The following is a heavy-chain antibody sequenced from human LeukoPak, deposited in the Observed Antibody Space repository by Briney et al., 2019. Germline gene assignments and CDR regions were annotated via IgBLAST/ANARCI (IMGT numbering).Heavy chain of an antibody. D-gene: IGHD3-10*01. V-gene: IGHV7-4-1*02. CDR1: GYTFTNQA. CDR2: IDTNTGNP. CDR3: ARRSMVQHMDV. Sequence: ASVKVSCKASGYTFTNQAINWVRQAPGQGLEYMGWIDTNTGNPTYAQAFTGRITFSLDTSVSAAYLQIRSLKAEDTAVYFCARRSMVQHMDVWGNGTTVIVSS. J-gene: IGHJ6*03.